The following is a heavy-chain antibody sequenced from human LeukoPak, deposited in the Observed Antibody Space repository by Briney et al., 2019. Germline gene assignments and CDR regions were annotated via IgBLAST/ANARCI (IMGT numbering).Heavy chain of an antibody. V-gene: IGHV3-9*01. CDR1: GFTFDDYA. CDR3: ARDLLDCGGPKCSDY. D-gene: IGHD2-21*01. CDR2: ISWNSGSI. J-gene: IGHJ4*02. Sequence: PGGSLRLSCAASGFTFDDYAMHWVRQAPGKGLEWVSGISWNSGSIGYADSVKGRFTISRDNSKNTVHLQMSSLRTEDTAVYYCARDLLDCGGPKCSDYGGQGTLVTVSS.